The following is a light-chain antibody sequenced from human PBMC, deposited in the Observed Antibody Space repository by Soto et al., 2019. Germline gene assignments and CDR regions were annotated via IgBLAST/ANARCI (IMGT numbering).Light chain of an antibody. CDR3: QQYSDSSRS. J-gene: IGKJ1*01. V-gene: IGKV1-5*03. CDR1: QNIDTW. Sequence: DIQMTQSPSTLSASIGDRITISCRASQNIDTWLAWYQQRPGEAPKLLIYTASNLKHGVTSRFSGSGSGTGCTLPISSLQPEDVATYYCQQYSDSSRSFGQG. CDR2: TAS.